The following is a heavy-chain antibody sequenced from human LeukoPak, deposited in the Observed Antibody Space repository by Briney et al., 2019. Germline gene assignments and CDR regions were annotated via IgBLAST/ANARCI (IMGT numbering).Heavy chain of an antibody. Sequence: GGSLRLSCAASGFTFSSYAMHWVRQAPGKGLEWVAVISYDGSNKYYADSVKGRFTISRDNSKNTLYLQMNSLRAEDTAVYYCARGGIVVVPAAIPDYWGQGILVTVSS. V-gene: IGHV3-30-3*01. D-gene: IGHD2-2*01. CDR1: GFTFSSYA. CDR2: ISYDGSNK. J-gene: IGHJ4*02. CDR3: ARGGIVVVPAAIPDY.